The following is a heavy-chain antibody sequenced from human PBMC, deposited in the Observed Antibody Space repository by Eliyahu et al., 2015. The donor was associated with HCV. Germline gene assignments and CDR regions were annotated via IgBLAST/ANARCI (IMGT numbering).Heavy chain of an antibody. D-gene: IGHD1-14*01. CDR3: AREGAGGGRPEY. CDR2: IYPGDSDT. J-gene: IGHJ4*02. CDR1: GXSFTTXW. Sequence: EVQLVQSGAAVKKPGESLKXSCKGSGXSFTTXWIGWXRRMPGKGLESMGIIYPGDSDTRYSPSFQGQVTISADKSISTAYLQWNSLKDSDTAMYYCAREGAGGGRPEYWGQGTLVTVSS. V-gene: IGHV5-51*03.